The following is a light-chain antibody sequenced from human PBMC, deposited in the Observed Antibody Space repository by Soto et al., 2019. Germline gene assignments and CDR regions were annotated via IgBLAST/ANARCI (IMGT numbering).Light chain of an antibody. V-gene: IGKV3-20*01. CDR1: QSVSSSY. Sequence: EMVLTQSPGTLSLSPGERATLSCRASQSVSSSYLAWYQQKPGQAPRLLIYGTSSRATAIPDRFSGSGSGTDFTLTISRLEPEDFAVYYCQQYGSSSWTFGQGTKVDI. CDR3: QQYGSSSWT. J-gene: IGKJ1*01. CDR2: GTS.